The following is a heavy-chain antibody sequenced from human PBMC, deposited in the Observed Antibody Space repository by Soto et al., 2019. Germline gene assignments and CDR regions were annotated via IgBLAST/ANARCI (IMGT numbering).Heavy chain of an antibody. V-gene: IGHV4-31*03. CDR3: ARVETYYYILTGLTTHYFDY. D-gene: IGHD3-9*01. Sequence: PSETLSLTCTVSGGSISSGGYYWSWIRQHPGKGLEWIGYIYYSGSTYYNPSLKSRVTISVDTSKNQFSLKLSSVTAADTAVYYCARVETYYYILTGLTTHYFDYWGQGTLVTVS. CDR2: IYYSGST. J-gene: IGHJ4*02. CDR1: GGSISSGGYY.